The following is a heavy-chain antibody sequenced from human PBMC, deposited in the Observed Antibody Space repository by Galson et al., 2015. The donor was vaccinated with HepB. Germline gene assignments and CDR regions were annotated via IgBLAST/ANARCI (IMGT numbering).Heavy chain of an antibody. V-gene: IGHV3-9*01. CDR2: ISWNSNRI. D-gene: IGHD2/OR15-2a*01. J-gene: IGHJ4*02. CDR3: VKEGGGVSLIVGNYFDC. Sequence: SLRLSCAASGFNFDDCAMHWVRQAPGKGLEWVSGISWNSNRIVYADSVKGRFTISRDNAEKSLFLHMNSLRPEDTAIYYCVKEGGGVSLIVGNYFDCWRQGTLITVSS. CDR1: GFNFDDCA.